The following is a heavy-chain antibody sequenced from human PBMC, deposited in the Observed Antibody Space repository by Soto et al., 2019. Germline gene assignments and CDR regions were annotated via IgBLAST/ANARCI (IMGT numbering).Heavy chain of an antibody. Sequence: TLSLTCIVSGESISSSSYYWGWIRQPPGKGLEWIGSIYYSGRTYYNPSFKSRVTISIDTSKNQFSLKLSSVTATDTAVYYCARQRTTVVTQAYFDHWGQGALVTVS. CDR1: GESISSSSYY. D-gene: IGHD2-21*02. CDR2: IYYSGRT. V-gene: IGHV4-39*01. CDR3: ARQRTTVVTQAYFDH. J-gene: IGHJ4*02.